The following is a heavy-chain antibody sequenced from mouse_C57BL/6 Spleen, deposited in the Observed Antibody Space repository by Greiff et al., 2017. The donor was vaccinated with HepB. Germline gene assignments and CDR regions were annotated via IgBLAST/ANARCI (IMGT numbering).Heavy chain of an antibody. CDR2: IYPGDGDT. CDR3: AIYSNYGGFAY. J-gene: IGHJ3*01. CDR1: GYAFSSSW. D-gene: IGHD2-5*01. V-gene: IGHV1-82*01. Sequence: VQLQESGAELVKPGASVKISCKASGYAFSSSWMNWVKQRPGKGLEWIGRIYPGDGDTNYNGKFKGKATLTADKSSSTAYMQLSSLTSEDSAVYFCAIYSNYGGFAYWGQGTLVTVSA.